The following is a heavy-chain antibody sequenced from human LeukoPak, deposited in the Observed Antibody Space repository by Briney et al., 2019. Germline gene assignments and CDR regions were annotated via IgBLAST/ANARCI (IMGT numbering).Heavy chain of an antibody. CDR1: GYTFTGYY. V-gene: IGHV1-2*02. CDR3: ARDPREYFDY. J-gene: IGHJ4*02. Sequence: ASVKVSCKASGYTFTGYYMHWVRQPPGQGLEWMGWINPDSGVTNYAQRFQGRVTMTRDTSISTAYMELSRLRSDDTAIYYCARDPREYFDYWGQGTLVTVSS. CDR2: INPDSGVT.